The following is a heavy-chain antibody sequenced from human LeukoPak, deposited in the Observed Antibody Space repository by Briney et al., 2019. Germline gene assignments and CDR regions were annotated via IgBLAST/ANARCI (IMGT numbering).Heavy chain of an antibody. CDR1: GGSISSGDYY. CDR3: ARNVIVPTSASGYWFDP. CDR2: IYYSGST. Sequence: SETLSLTCTVSGGSISSGDYYWSWIRQPPGKGLEWIGYIYYSGSTYYNPSLKSRVTISVDTSKNQFSLKLSSVTAADTAVYYCARNVIVPTSASGYWFDPWGQGTLVTVSS. V-gene: IGHV4-30-4*02. D-gene: IGHD2/OR15-2a*01. J-gene: IGHJ5*02.